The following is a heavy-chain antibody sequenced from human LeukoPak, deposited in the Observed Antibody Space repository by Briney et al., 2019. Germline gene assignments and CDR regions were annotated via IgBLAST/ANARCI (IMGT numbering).Heavy chain of an antibody. CDR3: ARAYYYDSSGRFDY. V-gene: IGHV1-2*02. D-gene: IGHD3-22*01. Sequence: ASVKVSCKTSGYTFTDYYMHWVRQAPGQGLEWMGWIDPNSGGTNYAQKFQGRVTMTRDTSISTAYMELSRLRSDDTAVYYCARAYYYDSSGRFDYWGQGTLVTVSS. CDR1: GYTFTDYY. CDR2: IDPNSGGT. J-gene: IGHJ4*02.